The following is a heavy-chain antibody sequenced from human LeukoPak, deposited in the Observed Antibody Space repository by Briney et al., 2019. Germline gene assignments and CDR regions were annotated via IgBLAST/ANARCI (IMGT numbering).Heavy chain of an antibody. CDR2: FDPEDGLT. CDR1: GYTLSTLS. D-gene: IGHD3-9*01. V-gene: IGHV1-24*01. CDR3: AALPQRYTRGFSPLWN. Sequence: ASVKVSCKISGYTLSTLSMHWVRQAPGEGLEWMAGFDPEDGLTIYAEKFQGRVTMTEDTSTHTTYMELSSLRSEDTAVYYCAALPQRYTRGFSPLWNWGQGTLVTVSS. J-gene: IGHJ4*02.